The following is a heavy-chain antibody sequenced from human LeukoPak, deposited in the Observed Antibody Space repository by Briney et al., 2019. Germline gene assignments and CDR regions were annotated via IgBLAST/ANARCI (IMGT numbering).Heavy chain of an antibody. D-gene: IGHD3-10*01. Sequence: ASVKVSCKASGYTFTSHDISWVRQAPGQGLEWMGWISAYNGNTNYAQKLQGRVTMTTDTSTSTAYMELRSLRSDDTAVYYCAIGPSLSVRWFGEDAMDYWGQGTLVTVSS. J-gene: IGHJ4*02. CDR2: ISAYNGNT. CDR3: AIGPSLSVRWFGEDAMDY. CDR1: GYTFTSHD. V-gene: IGHV1-18*01.